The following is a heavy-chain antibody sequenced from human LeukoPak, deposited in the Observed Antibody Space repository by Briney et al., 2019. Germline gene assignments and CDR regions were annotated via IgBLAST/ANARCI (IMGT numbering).Heavy chain of an antibody. Sequence: GGSLRLSWAASGFTFSSYGMHWVRQAPGKGLEWVAVISYDGSNKYYADSVKGRFTISRDNSKNTLYLQMNGLRAEDTAVYYCAKPRQYCSGGSCYVDYYYGMDVWGQGTTVTVSS. CDR1: GFTFSSYG. V-gene: IGHV3-30*18. CDR2: ISYDGSNK. CDR3: AKPRQYCSGGSCYVDYYYGMDV. J-gene: IGHJ6*02. D-gene: IGHD2-15*01.